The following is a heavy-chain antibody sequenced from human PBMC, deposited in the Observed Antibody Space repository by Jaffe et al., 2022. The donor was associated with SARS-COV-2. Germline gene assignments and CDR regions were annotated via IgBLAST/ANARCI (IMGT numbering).Heavy chain of an antibody. CDR3: ARDKGYCSGGSCTPFDY. J-gene: IGHJ4*02. Sequence: EVQLVESGGGLIQPGGSLRLSCAASGFTVSSNYMSWVRQAPGKGLEWVSVIYSGGSTYYADSVKGRFTISRDNSKNTLYLQMNSLRAEDTAVYYCARDKGYCSGGSCTPFDYWGQGTLVTVSS. V-gene: IGHV3-53*01. CDR2: IYSGGST. CDR1: GFTVSSNY. D-gene: IGHD2-15*01.